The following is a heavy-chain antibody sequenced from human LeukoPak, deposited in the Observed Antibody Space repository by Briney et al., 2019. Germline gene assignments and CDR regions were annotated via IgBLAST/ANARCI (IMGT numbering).Heavy chain of an antibody. CDR3: ARDRRDMVRGINIVRQYHYYYYMDV. CDR2: INPNSGGT. D-gene: IGHD3-10*01. V-gene: IGHV1-2*02. Sequence: ASVKVSCKASGYTFTGYYMHWVRQAPGQGLEWMGWINPNSGGTNYAQKLQGRVTMTRDTSISTAYMELSRLRSDDTAVYYCARDRRDMVRGINIVRQYHYYYYMDVWGKGTTVTVSS. CDR1: GYTFTGYY. J-gene: IGHJ6*03.